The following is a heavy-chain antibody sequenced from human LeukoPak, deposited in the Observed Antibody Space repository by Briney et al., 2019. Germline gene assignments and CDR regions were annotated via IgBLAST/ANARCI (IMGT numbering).Heavy chain of an antibody. D-gene: IGHD3-10*01. Sequence: PGGSLRLSCAASGFTFSSYSMNWVRQAPGKGLEWVSAISGSGGSTYYADSVKGRFTISRDDSKNTLYLQMNSLRAEDTAVYYCAKDRRGAMAEYAFDIWGQGTMVTVSS. CDR3: AKDRRGAMAEYAFDI. V-gene: IGHV3-23*01. J-gene: IGHJ3*02. CDR2: ISGSGGST. CDR1: GFTFSSYS.